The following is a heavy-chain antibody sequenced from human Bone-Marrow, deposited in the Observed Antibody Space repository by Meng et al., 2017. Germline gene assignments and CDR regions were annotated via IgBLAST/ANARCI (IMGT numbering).Heavy chain of an antibody. Sequence: QGPLEQSGVEGKQPGPSVKVSCKGSGYTFTGYSMHWVRQAPGQGIEWMGRIKPNSGGTNYAQKFQGRVTMTRDTSISTAYMELSRLRSDDPAVYYCARGVVGAPCDWGQGTLVTVSS. V-gene: IGHV1-2*06. D-gene: IGHD1-26*01. J-gene: IGHJ4*02. CDR2: IKPNSGGT. CDR3: ARGVVGAPCD. CDR1: GYTFTGYS.